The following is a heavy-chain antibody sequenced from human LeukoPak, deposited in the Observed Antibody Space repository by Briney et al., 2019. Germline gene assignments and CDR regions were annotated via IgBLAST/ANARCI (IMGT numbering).Heavy chain of an antibody. CDR2: INNDGSST. Sequence: GGSLRLSCAASGFTFSSYWMHWVRQAPGKGLVWVSRINNDGSSTSYADSVKGRFTISRDNAKNTLYLQMNSLRAEDTAVYYCARVGTWDSSGWFQGGAFDTWGQGTMVTVSS. J-gene: IGHJ3*02. CDR1: GFTFSSYW. D-gene: IGHD6-19*01. V-gene: IGHV3-74*01. CDR3: ARVGTWDSSGWFQGGAFDT.